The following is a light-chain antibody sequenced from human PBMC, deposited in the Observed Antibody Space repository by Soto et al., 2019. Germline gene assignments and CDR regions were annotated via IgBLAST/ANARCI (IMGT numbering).Light chain of an antibody. V-gene: IGLV2-14*01. CDR1: SSDVGGYNY. Sequence: QSALAQPASVSGSPGQSITISCTGTSSDVGGYNYVSWYQQHPGKAPKLMIYDVSNRPSGVSNRFSGSKSGNTASLAISGLQAEDYADYYCSSYTSSSIPYVFGTGTKVTVL. CDR2: DVS. J-gene: IGLJ1*01. CDR3: SSYTSSSIPYV.